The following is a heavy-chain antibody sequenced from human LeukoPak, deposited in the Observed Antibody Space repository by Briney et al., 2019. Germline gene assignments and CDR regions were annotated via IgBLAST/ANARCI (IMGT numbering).Heavy chain of an antibody. CDR1: GFTFSSYG. J-gene: IGHJ4*02. CDR3: AKDPGYSSGWYDY. D-gene: IGHD6-19*01. Sequence: PGGSLRLSCAASGFTFSSYGMHWVRQAPGKGLEWVAFIRYDGSNKYYADSVRGRFTISRDNSKNTLYLQMNSLRAEDTAVYYCAKDPGYSSGWYDYWGQGTLVTVSS. CDR2: IRYDGSNK. V-gene: IGHV3-30*02.